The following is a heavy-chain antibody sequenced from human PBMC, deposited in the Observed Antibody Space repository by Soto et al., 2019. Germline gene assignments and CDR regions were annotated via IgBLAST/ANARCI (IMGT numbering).Heavy chain of an antibody. CDR1: GGSISSDDYY. D-gene: IGHD6-6*01. CDR2: IHYSGSA. V-gene: IGHV4-30-4*01. J-gene: IGHJ6*04. Sequence: SETLSLTCTVSGGSISSDDYYWSWIRQPPGKGLEWIGFIHYSGSAFYNPSLKSRVTLSLDTSKTQFSLKLSSVTAADTAVFYSARERGRAARYYYGMDVWGKGTTVTVSS. CDR3: ARERGRAARYYYGMDV.